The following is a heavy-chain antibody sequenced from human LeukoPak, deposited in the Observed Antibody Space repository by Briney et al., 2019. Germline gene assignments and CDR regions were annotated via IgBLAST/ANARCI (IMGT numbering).Heavy chain of an antibody. Sequence: GRSRRLSCVASGFTFRGHWMNGSGQPQGKGMEGVANINRHGRGKNHVDSVQGRFTISRDKAKNSPYLQINSPRAAAPAVTACVRDATGLTNWGRGTLVCVSS. CDR2: INRHGRGK. CDR1: GFTFRGHW. D-gene: IGHD4/OR15-4a*01. V-gene: IGHV3-7*03. CDR3: VRDATGLTN. J-gene: IGHJ4*02.